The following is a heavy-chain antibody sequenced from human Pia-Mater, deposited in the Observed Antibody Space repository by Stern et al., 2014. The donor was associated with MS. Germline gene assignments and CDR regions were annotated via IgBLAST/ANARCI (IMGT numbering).Heavy chain of an antibody. J-gene: IGHJ2*01. CDR1: GASITNRDY. V-gene: IGHV4-39*02. CDR3: ARGVTAVTNYVPNWCFDL. Sequence: VQLVESGPGLVKPSETLSLTCTVSGASITNRDYWGWIRQPPGKGLEWIGSVYYSGITYYRPSLKSRAALSIDTSRNPFFLRLISVTATDTAVYFCARGVTAVTNYVPNWCFDLWGRGTLVTVSS. D-gene: IGHD4-11*01. CDR2: VYYSGIT.